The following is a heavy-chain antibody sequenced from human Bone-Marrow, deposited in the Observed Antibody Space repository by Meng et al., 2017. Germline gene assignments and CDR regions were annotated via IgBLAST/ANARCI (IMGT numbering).Heavy chain of an antibody. CDR2: MNPKNGDT. CDR1: GYIFANFD. CDR3: VRGPAQYYDYVSGSYRYGQFDY. J-gene: IGHJ4*02. Sequence: ASVKVSCKASGYIFANFDMHWVRQTTGQGLEWMGWMNPKNGDTSSAQKFQGRVTITRSTSMNTAYIELSSLRSEDTAVYYCVRGPAQYYDYVSGSYRYGQFDYWGQGTLVTVSS. D-gene: IGHD3-16*02. V-gene: IGHV1-8*01.